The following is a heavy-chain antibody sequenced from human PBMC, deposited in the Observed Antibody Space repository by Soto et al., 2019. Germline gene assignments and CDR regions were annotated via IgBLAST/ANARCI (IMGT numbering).Heavy chain of an antibody. Sequence: SETLSLTCTVSGGSNSSYYWSWIRQPPGKGLEWIGYIYYSGSTNYNPSLKSRVTISVDTSKNQFSLKLSSVTAADTAVYYCATGDYGYYFDYWGQGTLVTVSS. CDR3: ATGDYGYYFDY. V-gene: IGHV4-59*01. J-gene: IGHJ4*02. D-gene: IGHD4-17*01. CDR2: IYYSGST. CDR1: GGSNSSYY.